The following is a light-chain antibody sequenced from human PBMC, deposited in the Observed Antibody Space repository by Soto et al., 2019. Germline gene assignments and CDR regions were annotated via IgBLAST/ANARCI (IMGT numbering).Light chain of an antibody. CDR3: MQGLQFFP. Sequence: DIVMTQSPLSLPVTPGEPASISCRSSQSLLHSNGFNFLDWYLQKPGQSPQLLIYLGSNRASGVRDGFSGGGSGTDLTLKISRVEAEVVGFYYGMQGLQFFPFGQGTKLEIK. CDR2: LGS. CDR1: QSLLHSNGFNF. J-gene: IGKJ2*01. V-gene: IGKV2-28*01.